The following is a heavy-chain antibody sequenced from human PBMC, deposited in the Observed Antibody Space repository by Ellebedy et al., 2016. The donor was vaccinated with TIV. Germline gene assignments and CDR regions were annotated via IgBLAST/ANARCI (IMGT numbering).Heavy chain of an antibody. V-gene: IGHV3-53*01. D-gene: IGHD5/OR15-5a*01. CDR1: GFLVSTNY. J-gene: IGHJ6*02. Sequence: GGSLRLXCAASGFLVSTNYMSWVRQAPGKGLEWVSVIYSGGTTYYADSVRGRFTISRDNSKNTLYLHMNSLRAEDTAVYFCARDFVSGGMDVWGQGTTVTVSS. CDR3: ARDFVSGGMDV. CDR2: IYSGGTT.